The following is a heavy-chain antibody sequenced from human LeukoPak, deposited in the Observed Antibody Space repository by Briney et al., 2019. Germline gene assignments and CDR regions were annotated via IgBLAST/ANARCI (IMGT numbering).Heavy chain of an antibody. CDR2: IRYDGSNK. Sequence: GGSLRLSCAASGFTFSSYGMHCVRQAPGKGLEWVVFIRYDGSNKYYADSVKGGFTISRDNSKNTLYLQMNSLRAEDTAVYYCAKDKEGLFVYWGQGTLVTSPQ. CDR1: GFTFSSYG. CDR3: AKDKEGLFVY. V-gene: IGHV3-30*02. J-gene: IGHJ4*02. D-gene: IGHD3-3*01.